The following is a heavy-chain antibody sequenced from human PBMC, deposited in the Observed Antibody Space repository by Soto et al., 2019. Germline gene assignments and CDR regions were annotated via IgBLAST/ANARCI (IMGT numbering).Heavy chain of an antibody. D-gene: IGHD2-15*01. J-gene: IGHJ3*02. Sequence: SETLSLTCAVYGGSFSGYYWSWIRQPPGKGLEWIGEINHSGSTNYNPSLKSRVTISVDTSKNQFSLKLSSVTAADTAVYYCARGDSVVVVADETKKRAFDIWGQGTMVTVSS. CDR3: ARGDSVVVVADETKKRAFDI. CDR1: GGSFSGYY. V-gene: IGHV4-34*01. CDR2: INHSGST.